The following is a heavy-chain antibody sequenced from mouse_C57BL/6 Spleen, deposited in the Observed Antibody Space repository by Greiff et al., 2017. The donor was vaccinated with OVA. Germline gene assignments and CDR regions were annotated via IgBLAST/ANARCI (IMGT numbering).Heavy chain of an antibody. D-gene: IGHD4-1*01. V-gene: IGHV1-50*01. CDR3: ARRNWDRGY. J-gene: IGHJ2*01. CDR2: IDPSDSYT. CDR1: GYTFTSYW. Sequence: VQLQQPGAELVKPGASVKLSCKASGYTFTSYWMQWVKQRPGQGLEWIGEIDPSDSYTNYNQKFKGKATLTVDTSSSTAYMQLSSLTSEDSAVYYCARRNWDRGYWGQGTTLTVSS.